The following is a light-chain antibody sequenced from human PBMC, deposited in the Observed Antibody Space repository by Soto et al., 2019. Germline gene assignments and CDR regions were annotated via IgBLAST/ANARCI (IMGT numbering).Light chain of an antibody. CDR2: KVS. CDR1: QALVYTDGDTY. Sequence: DVDMTQSPLSLPVTLGQPASISCRSSQALVYTDGDTYLNWFHQRPGQAPMRLIYKVSNRDSGVPEKFNGVGSGPYFTLKIDRVEDEDVGGYYRMQGTHWASTIGGGTTVEIK. J-gene: IGKJ4*01. V-gene: IGKV2-30*01. CDR3: MQGTHWAST.